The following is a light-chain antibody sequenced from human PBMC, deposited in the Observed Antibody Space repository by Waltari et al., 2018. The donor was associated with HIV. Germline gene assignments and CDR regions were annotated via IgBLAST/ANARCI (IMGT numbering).Light chain of an antibody. CDR3: QQHYTTPWT. J-gene: IGKJ1*01. Sequence: DIVMTQSPDSLGVSLGERATINCKSSQTVLYSSDNKNYFAWYQQKPGQPPKLLISWASTRESGVPDRFSGSGSGTDFTLTISDLQAEDVAVYYCQQHYTTPWTFGQGTKVEIK. CDR2: WAS. V-gene: IGKV4-1*01. CDR1: QTVLYSSDNKNY.